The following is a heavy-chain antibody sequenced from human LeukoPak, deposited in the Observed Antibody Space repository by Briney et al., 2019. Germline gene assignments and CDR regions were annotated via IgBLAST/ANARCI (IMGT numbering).Heavy chain of an antibody. V-gene: IGHV3-23*01. J-gene: IGHJ4*02. CDR3: APSLGFCGGGSGPPSY. CDR1: GFTFSSYA. D-gene: IGHD2-15*01. CDR2: ISGGGGST. Sequence: GGSLRLSCAASGFTFSSYAMSWVRQAPGKGLEWVSAISGGGGSTYYADSVKGRFTIFRDNSKNTLYLQMNSLRAEDTAVYYCAPSLGFCGGGSGPPSYGGQGSLVTVSS.